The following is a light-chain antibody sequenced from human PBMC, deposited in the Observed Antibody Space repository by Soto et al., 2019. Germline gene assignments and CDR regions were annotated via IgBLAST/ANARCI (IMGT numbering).Light chain of an antibody. Sequence: EIVLTQAPATLSLSRGERASLSCGASQSVSSYLAWYQQKPGQAPRLLIYDASNRATGIPVRFSGSGSGTDFTLTLRTLESEDFALSYCQHRNNSPISYGQGTRLEIK. V-gene: IGKV3-11*01. CDR1: QSVSSY. CDR3: QHRNNSPIS. CDR2: DAS. J-gene: IGKJ5*01.